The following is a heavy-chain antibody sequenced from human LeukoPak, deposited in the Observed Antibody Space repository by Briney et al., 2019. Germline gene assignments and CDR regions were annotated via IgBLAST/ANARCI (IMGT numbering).Heavy chain of an antibody. CDR2: IIPIFGTA. Sequence: ASVKVSCKASGGTFSSYAISWVRQAPGQGLEWMGGIIPIFGTANYAQKFQGRVTITADESTSTAYMELSSLRSEDTAVYYCARGKTYYDFWSGYSPDYYYYYMDVWGKGTTVTVSS. CDR3: ARGKTYYDFWSGYSPDYYYYYMDV. V-gene: IGHV1-69*13. D-gene: IGHD3-3*01. CDR1: GGTFSSYA. J-gene: IGHJ6*03.